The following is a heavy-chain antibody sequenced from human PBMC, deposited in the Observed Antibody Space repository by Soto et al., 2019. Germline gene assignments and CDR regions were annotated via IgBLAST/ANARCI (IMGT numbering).Heavy chain of an antibody. Sequence: PGGSLRLSCAASGFTFSSYAMSWVRQAPGKGLEWVSAISGSGGSTYYADSVKGRFTISRDNAKNSLYLQMNSLRAEDTAVYYCAGIQLGYDAFDIWGQGTMVRVSS. CDR2: ISGSGGST. CDR1: GFTFSSYA. J-gene: IGHJ3*02. CDR3: AGIQLGYDAFDI. D-gene: IGHD6-6*01. V-gene: IGHV3-23*01.